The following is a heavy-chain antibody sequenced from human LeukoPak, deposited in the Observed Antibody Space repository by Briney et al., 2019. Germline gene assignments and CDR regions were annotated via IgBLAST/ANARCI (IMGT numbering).Heavy chain of an antibody. CDR1: GFTFSSYA. V-gene: IGHV3-23*01. D-gene: IGHD6-13*01. CDR2: ISGSGGST. Sequence: GGSLRLSCAASGFTFSSYAMSWVRQAPGKGLEWVSAISGSGGSTYYADSVKGRFTISRDNSKSTLYLQMNSLRAEDTAVYYCATSSLEPRNYYYMDVWGKGTTVTVSS. J-gene: IGHJ6*03. CDR3: ATSSLEPRNYYYMDV.